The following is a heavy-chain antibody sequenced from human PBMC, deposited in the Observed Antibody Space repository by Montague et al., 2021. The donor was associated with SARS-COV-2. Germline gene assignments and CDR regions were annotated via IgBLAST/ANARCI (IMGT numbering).Heavy chain of an antibody. Sequence: SLSLSCAASEFAFSSYAMSWVRQAPGKGLEWVSAIYSGGSSTFYADSVKGRFTISRDNSKNMLYLQMNSLRAEDTAVYYCAKSAWGVTDAFDIWGQGTMVTVSS. CDR2: IYSGGSST. CDR3: AKSAWGVTDAFDI. V-gene: IGHV3-23*03. CDR1: EFAFSSYA. D-gene: IGHD1-26*01. J-gene: IGHJ3*02.